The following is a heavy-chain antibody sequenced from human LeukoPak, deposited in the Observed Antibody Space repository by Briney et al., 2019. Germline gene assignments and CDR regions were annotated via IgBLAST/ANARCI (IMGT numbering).Heavy chain of an antibody. V-gene: IGHV1-8*01. CDR2: MNPNSGNT. CDR1: GYTFTSYD. Sequence: ASVKVSCKASGYTFTSYDINWVRQTTGQGLEWVGWMNPNSGNTNYAQKFQGRVTITADESASTAYMELSSLRSEDTAVYYCARDSSDIRSLIAHWGQGTLVTVSS. J-gene: IGHJ1*01. CDR3: ARDSSDIRSLIAH. D-gene: IGHD2-15*01.